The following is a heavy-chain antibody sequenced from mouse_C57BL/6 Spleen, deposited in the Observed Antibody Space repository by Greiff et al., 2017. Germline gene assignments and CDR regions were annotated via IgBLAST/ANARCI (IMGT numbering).Heavy chain of an antibody. V-gene: IGHV1-72*01. CDR2: IEPNSGGT. CDR1: GYTFTSYW. CDR3: ARDYYGSSYDWFAY. D-gene: IGHD1-1*01. J-gene: IGHJ3*01. Sequence: QVQLQQPGAELVKPGASVKLSCKASGYTFTSYWMHWVKQRPGRGLEWIGRIEPNSGGTKYNEKFKSKATLTVDKPSSTAYMQLSSLTSEDSAVYYCARDYYGSSYDWFAYWGQGTLGTVSA.